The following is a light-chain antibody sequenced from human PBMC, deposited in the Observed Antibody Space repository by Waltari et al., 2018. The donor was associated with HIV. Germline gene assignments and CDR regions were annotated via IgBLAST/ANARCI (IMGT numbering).Light chain of an antibody. CDR2: GAS. Sequence: EIVMTQSPATLSVFPGESATLSCRASQSISSNLAWYQHKPGQAPRPLIYGASTRATGIPARFTGSGSGTDFTLTISGLQSEDFAVYYCQQYADWPPLTFGGGTKVEIK. CDR3: QQYADWPPLT. CDR1: QSISSN. J-gene: IGKJ4*01. V-gene: IGKV3-15*01.